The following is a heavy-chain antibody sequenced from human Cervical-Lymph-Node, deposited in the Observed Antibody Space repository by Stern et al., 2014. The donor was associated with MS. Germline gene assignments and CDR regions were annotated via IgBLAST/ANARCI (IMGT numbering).Heavy chain of an antibody. D-gene: IGHD1-26*01. CDR1: GGTFSSYA. CDR3: ATSAGELTPEAV. V-gene: IGHV1-69*01. J-gene: IGHJ6*02. Sequence: QMQLVQSGAEVKKPWSSVRVSCKASGGTFSSYAISWVRQAPGQGLEWLGGIIPMFGTANYAQKFQDRVTITADASTSTAYMEVSSLISEDTAVYYCATSAGELTPEAVWGQGTTVTVFS. CDR2: IIPMFGTA.